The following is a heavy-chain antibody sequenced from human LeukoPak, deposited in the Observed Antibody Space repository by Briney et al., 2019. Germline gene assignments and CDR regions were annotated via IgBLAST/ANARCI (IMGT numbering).Heavy chain of an antibody. V-gene: IGHV3-48*01. CDR3: ARRYCSGGSCYSLDY. CDR2: ISSSSSTI. D-gene: IGHD2-15*01. Sequence: HPGGSLRLSCAASGFTFSSYSMNWVRQAPGKGLEWVSYISSSSSTIYYADSVKGRFTISRDNAKNSLYLQMNSLRAEDTAVYYCARRYCSGGSCYSLDYWGQGTLVTVSS. J-gene: IGHJ4*02. CDR1: GFTFSSYS.